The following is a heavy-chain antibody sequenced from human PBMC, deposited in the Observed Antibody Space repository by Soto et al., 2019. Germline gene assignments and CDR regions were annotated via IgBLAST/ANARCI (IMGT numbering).Heavy chain of an antibody. D-gene: IGHD6-13*01. CDR3: ARHSSSWPIFDY. Sequence: QVQLQESGPGLVKPSETLSLTCTVSGGSIGNSYWSWIRQSPGKGLEWIGYIYYSGSSNYTPSLQSQLSITVDTSKTQFSLKLSSVTAADTAVYYCARHSSSWPIFDYWGQGTLVIVSS. J-gene: IGHJ4*02. V-gene: IGHV4-59*08. CDR2: IYYSGSS. CDR1: GGSIGNSY.